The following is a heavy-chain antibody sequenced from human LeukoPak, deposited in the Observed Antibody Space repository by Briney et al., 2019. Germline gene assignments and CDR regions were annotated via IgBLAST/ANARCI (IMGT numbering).Heavy chain of an antibody. J-gene: IGHJ3*02. D-gene: IGHD1-26*01. Sequence: SETLSLTCTVSGGSISSYYWSWIRQPPGKGLEWIGYIYYSGSTNYNPSLKSRVTISVDTSKNQFSLKLSSVTAADTAVYYCARAPLAPLVGAITSYAFDIWGQGTMVTVSS. CDR1: GGSISSYY. CDR2: IYYSGST. CDR3: ARAPLAPLVGAITSYAFDI. V-gene: IGHV4-59*01.